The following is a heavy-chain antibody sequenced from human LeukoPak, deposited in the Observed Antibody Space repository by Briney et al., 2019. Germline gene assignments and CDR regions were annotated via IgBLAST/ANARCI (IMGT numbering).Heavy chain of an antibody. CDR1: GYTFTYYF. V-gene: IGHV1-8*02. J-gene: IGHJ6*03. CDR2: MNPNSGNT. Sequence: ASVKVSCKAFGYTFTYYFIHWVRQATGQGLEWMGWMNPNSGNTGYAQKFQGRVTMTRNTSISTAYMELSSLRSEDTAVYYCARGPTITYSSSNYMDVWGKGTTVTVSS. D-gene: IGHD6-6*01. CDR3: ARGPTITYSSSNYMDV.